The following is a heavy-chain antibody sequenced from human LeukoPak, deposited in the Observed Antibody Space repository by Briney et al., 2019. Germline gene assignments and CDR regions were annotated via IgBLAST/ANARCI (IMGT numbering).Heavy chain of an antibody. CDR1: GFTFSSYG. V-gene: IGHV3-30*02. J-gene: IGHJ4*02. D-gene: IGHD3-9*01. CDR2: IRYDGSNK. Sequence: GGSLRLSCAASGFTFSSYGMHWVRQAPGKGLEWVAFIRYDGSNKYYADSVKGRFTISRDNSKNTLYLQMNSLRAEDTAVYYCAKARGSVLRYFDGDYWGQGTLVTVSS. CDR3: AKARGSVLRYFDGDY.